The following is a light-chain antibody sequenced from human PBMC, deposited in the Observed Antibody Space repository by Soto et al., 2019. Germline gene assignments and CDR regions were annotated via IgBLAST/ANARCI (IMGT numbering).Light chain of an antibody. CDR1: QNIDNY. CDR2: VAS. V-gene: IGKV1-39*01. Sequence: DIQVTQSPSSLSASVGNRVTITCRSSQNIDNYLNWYQHKPGKAPKLLIYVASHLQSGVPSRFSGSGSGTEFTLTVSNLQPEDFATFYCQQSYNAPFTFGPGTKVDIK. J-gene: IGKJ3*01. CDR3: QQSYNAPFT.